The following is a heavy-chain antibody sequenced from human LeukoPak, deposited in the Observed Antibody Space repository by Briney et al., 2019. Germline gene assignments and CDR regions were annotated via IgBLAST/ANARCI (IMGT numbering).Heavy chain of an antibody. CDR3: AKAPIVATAISGLFDY. CDR1: GFTFSSYA. D-gene: IGHD5-12*01. Sequence: GGSLRLSCAASGFTFSSYAMNWVRQAPGKGLEWVLAISGSGGSTYYADSVKGRFTISRDNSKNTLYLQMNSLRAEDTAVYYCAKAPIVATAISGLFDYWGQGTLVTVSS. CDR2: ISGSGGST. V-gene: IGHV3-23*01. J-gene: IGHJ4*02.